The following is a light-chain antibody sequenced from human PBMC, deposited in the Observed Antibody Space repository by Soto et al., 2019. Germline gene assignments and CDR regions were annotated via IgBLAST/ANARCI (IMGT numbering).Light chain of an antibody. CDR2: DVS. Sequence: QSALTQPPSVSGSPGQSVTISCTGNSAYVVIYNRVAWYQQPPGTSPKLVICDVSNRPSGVPDRFSGSKSGSTASLTISGLQAEDKADYYCSSYTTSNTYVFGTGTKVTVL. V-gene: IGLV2-18*02. CDR1: SAYVVIYNR. J-gene: IGLJ1*01. CDR3: SSYTTSNTYV.